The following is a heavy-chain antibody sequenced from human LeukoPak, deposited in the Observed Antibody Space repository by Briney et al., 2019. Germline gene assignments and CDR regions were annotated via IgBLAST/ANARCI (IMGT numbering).Heavy chain of an antibody. J-gene: IGHJ4*02. Sequence: GESLKISCQGSGFTFSTYWIGWVRQMPGKGLEWMGIIYPGDSDTRYSPSFQGQVTISADKSISTAYLQWSSLKASDTAMYYCARHVGDHGSHWGQGTLVTVSS. CDR1: GFTFSTYW. V-gene: IGHV5-51*01. CDR2: IYPGDSDT. D-gene: IGHD2-21*02. CDR3: ARHVGDHGSH.